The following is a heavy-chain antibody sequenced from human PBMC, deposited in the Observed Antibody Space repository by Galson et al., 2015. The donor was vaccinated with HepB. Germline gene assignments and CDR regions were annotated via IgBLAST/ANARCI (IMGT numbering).Heavy chain of an antibody. V-gene: IGHV4-39*07. CDR3: ARVDLGYCSGGSCYPSYCFDY. CDR1: GGSISISSYY. Sequence: SETLSLTCTVSGGSISISSYYWGWIRQPPGTGLEWIGEINHSGSTNYNPSLKSRVTISVDTSKNQFSLKLSSVTAADTAVYYCARVDLGYCSGGSCYPSYCFDYWGQGTLVTVSS. J-gene: IGHJ4*02. D-gene: IGHD2-15*01. CDR2: INHSGST.